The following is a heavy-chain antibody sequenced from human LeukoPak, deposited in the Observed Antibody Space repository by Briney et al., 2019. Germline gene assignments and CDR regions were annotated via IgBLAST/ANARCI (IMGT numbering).Heavy chain of an antibody. V-gene: IGHV1-69*13. CDR3: ARAFLHSYDFWSGYSFGY. D-gene: IGHD3-3*01. CDR1: GGTFSSYA. Sequence: SVKVSCKASGGTFSSYAISWVRQAPGQGLEWMGGIIPIFGTANYAQKFLGRVTITADESTSTAYMELSSLRSEDTAVYYCARAFLHSYDFWSGYSFGYWGQGTLVTVSS. J-gene: IGHJ4*02. CDR2: IIPIFGTA.